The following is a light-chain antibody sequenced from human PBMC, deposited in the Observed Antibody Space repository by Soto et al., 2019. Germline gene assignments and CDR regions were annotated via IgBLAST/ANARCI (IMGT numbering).Light chain of an antibody. Sequence: IVMTQSPATLSVSPGERATLSCRASQSVTSNLAWYQQKPGQAPRLLIYGASTRATGIPARFSGSGSGTEFTLTISSLQSEDFAVYYCQQYNNWGFTFVPGTKVDIK. CDR3: QQYNNWGFT. J-gene: IGKJ3*01. CDR2: GAS. V-gene: IGKV3-15*01. CDR1: QSVTSN.